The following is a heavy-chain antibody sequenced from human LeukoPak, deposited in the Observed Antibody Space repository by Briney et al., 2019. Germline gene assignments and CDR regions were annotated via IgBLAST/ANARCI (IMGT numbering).Heavy chain of an antibody. V-gene: IGHV4-31*03. J-gene: IGHJ5*02. CDR1: GGSISSGGYY. CDR2: IYYSGST. CDR3: ARSREVITRDYWFDP. Sequence: PSQTLSLTCTVSGGSISSGGYYWSWIRQHPGKGLEWIGYIYYSGSTYYNPSLKSRVTISVDTSKNQFSLKLSSVTAADTAVYYCARSREVITRDYWFDPWGQGTLVTVSS. D-gene: IGHD3-22*01.